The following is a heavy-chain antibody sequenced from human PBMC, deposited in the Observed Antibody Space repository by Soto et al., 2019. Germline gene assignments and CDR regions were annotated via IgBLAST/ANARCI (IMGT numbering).Heavy chain of an antibody. Sequence: SETLSLTCAVSGYSITSDYYWGWIRQPPGKGLEWIGSIYSGSTYYNPSLKSRVTISVDTSKNQFSLRLTSVTAADTAMYYCAKKGYYPSGKINLFDSWGHGTLVTVSS. J-gene: IGHJ4*01. V-gene: IGHV4-38-2*01. CDR2: IYSGST. CDR1: GYSITSDYY. D-gene: IGHD3-10*01. CDR3: AKKGYYPSGKINLFDS.